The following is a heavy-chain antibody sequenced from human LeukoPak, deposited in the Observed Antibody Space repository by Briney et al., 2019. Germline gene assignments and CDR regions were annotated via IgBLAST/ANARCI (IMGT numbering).Heavy chain of an antibody. CDR3: ARVSSSSLFDY. J-gene: IGHJ4*02. Sequence: GGSLRLSCAASGFTFSDYYMSWIRQAPGKGLEWVSYISSRDGTIYYADSVKGRFTISRDNAKNSLYLQMNTLRVEDTAVYYCARVSSSSLFDYWGQGALVTVSS. D-gene: IGHD6-6*01. CDR2: ISSRDGTI. CDR1: GFTFSDYY. V-gene: IGHV3-11*04.